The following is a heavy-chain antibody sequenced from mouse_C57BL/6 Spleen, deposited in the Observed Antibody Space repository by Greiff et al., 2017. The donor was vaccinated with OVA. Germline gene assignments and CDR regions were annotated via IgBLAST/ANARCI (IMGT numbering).Heavy chain of an antibody. CDR2: IYPGSGST. J-gene: IGHJ1*03. Sequence: QVQLQQSGAELVKPGASVKMSCKASGYTFTSYWITWVKQRPGQGLEWIGDIYPGSGSTNYNEKFKSKATLTVDTSSSTAYMQLSSLTSEDSAVYYCARGGNYPVWYVDVWGTGTTVTVSS. D-gene: IGHD2-1*01. CDR1: GYTFTSYW. V-gene: IGHV1-55*01. CDR3: ARGGNYPVWYVDV.